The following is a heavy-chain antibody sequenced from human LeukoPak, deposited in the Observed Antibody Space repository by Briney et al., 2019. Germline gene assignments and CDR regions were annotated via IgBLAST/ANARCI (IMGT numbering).Heavy chain of an antibody. CDR3: ARDLSRPPSPGGY. CDR2: ISGGGGST. V-gene: IGHV3-21*01. J-gene: IGHJ4*02. Sequence: GGSLRLSCAASGFTFSTYSMNWVRQAPGKGLEWVSVISGGGGSTYYADSVKGRFTISRDNAKNTLYLQMNSLRAEDTAVYYCARDLSRPPSPGGYWGQGTLVTVSS. CDR1: GFTFSTYS. D-gene: IGHD2-15*01.